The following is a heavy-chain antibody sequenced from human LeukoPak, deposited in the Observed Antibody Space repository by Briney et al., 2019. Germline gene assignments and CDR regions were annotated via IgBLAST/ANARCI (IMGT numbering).Heavy chain of an antibody. Sequence: GGSLRLSCVVSGFTFSTSWMAWVRQAPGKGLEWLANINKDGRQTYYVDSVKGRFTISRDNAENSLHLQMNSLRAEDTAVYYCATSLDAPGNYWGQGSLVTVYS. CDR1: GFTFSTSW. J-gene: IGHJ4*02. V-gene: IGHV3-7*01. CDR2: INKDGRQT. CDR3: ATSLDAPGNY. D-gene: IGHD6-13*01.